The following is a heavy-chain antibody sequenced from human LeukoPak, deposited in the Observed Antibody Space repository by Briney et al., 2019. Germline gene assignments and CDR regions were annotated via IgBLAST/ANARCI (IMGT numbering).Heavy chain of an antibody. CDR3: ARDSGRYDFWSGSIDY. CDR2: IYYSGST. J-gene: IGHJ4*02. D-gene: IGHD3-3*01. Sequence: SETLSLTCTVSGGSISSYYWSWIRQPPGKGLEWIGYIYYSGSTNYNPSLKSRVTISVDTSKNQFSLKLSSVTAADTAVYYCARDSGRYDFWSGSIDYWGQGTLVTVSS. V-gene: IGHV4-59*01. CDR1: GGSISSYY.